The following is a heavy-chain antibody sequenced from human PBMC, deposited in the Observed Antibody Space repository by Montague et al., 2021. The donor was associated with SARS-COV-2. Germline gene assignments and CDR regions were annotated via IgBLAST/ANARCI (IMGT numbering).Heavy chain of an antibody. J-gene: IGHJ4*02. CDR2: VSDTGGGS. V-gene: IGHV3-23*01. Sequence: SLRLSCAASGFTFKNYAMCWVRQAPGKGLEWVSAVSDTGGGSYYADSVKGRFTISRDNGRNSVHLQMNSLRAEDTALYYCAKDDGSGNYYNGLYENWGQGTRVTVSS. CDR1: GFTFKNYA. CDR3: AKDDGSGNYYNGLYEN. D-gene: IGHD3-10*01.